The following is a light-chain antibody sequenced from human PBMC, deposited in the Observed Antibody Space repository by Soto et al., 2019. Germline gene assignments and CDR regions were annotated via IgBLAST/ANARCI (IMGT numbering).Light chain of an antibody. CDR3: QQYGSSPPT. CDR2: DAS. CDR1: QSVSNY. Sequence: EIVLTKSPATLSLSPWERATLSCRASQSVSNYLAWYQQKPGQAPRLLIYDASNRATGIPARFSGSGSGTEFTPTINSLQSEDFAVYYCQQYGSSPPTFGQGTRLEIK. V-gene: IGKV3-11*01. J-gene: IGKJ5*01.